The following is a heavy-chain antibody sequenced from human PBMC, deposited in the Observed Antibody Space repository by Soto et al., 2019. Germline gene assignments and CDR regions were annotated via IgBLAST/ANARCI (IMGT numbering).Heavy chain of an antibody. V-gene: IGHV1-24*01. CDR3: ATLTDIVVVPAAMGWFDP. CDR1: GYTLTELS. Sequence: ASVKVSCKVSGYTLTELSMHWVRQAPGKGLEWMGGFDPEDGETIYAQKFQGRVTMTEDTSTDTAYMELSSLRSEDTAVYYCATLTDIVVVPAAMGWFDPWGQGTLVNVS. J-gene: IGHJ5*02. D-gene: IGHD2-2*01. CDR2: FDPEDGET.